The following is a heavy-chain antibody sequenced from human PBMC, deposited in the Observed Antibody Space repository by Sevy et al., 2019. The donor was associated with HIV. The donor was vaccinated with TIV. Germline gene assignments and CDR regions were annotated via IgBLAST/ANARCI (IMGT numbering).Heavy chain of an antibody. D-gene: IGHD4-17*01. J-gene: IGHJ4*02. CDR1: GGSIGTYY. Sequence: SESLSLTCTVSGGSIGTYYWNWIRQPAGKGLEWFGRIYTAGNTKYNPSLKDPVTMSLDTSNNQYSLRVSSVTAADTALYYHARELHRVYGDYERSFELWGQGTLVTVSS. V-gene: IGHV4-4*07. CDR2: IYTAGNT. CDR3: ARELHRVYGDYERSFEL.